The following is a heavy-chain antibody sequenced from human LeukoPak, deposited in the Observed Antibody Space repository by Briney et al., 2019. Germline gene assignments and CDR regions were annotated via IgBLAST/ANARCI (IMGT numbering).Heavy chain of an antibody. CDR1: GGSIISYY. V-gene: IGHV4-59*08. D-gene: IGHD6-13*01. J-gene: IGHJ5*02. CDR3: ARLSPSGYSSNWAWFDH. CDR2: IYYSGST. Sequence: KTSETLSLTCTVSGGSIISYYWSWIRQPPGKGLEWIGYIYYSGSTNYNPSLKSRVTISVDKYKNQFSLKLSSVTAADTAVYSCARLSPSGYSSNWAWFDHWGQGTLVTVSS.